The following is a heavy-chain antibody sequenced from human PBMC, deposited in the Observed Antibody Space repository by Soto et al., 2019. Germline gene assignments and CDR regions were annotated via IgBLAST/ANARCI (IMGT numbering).Heavy chain of an antibody. V-gene: IGHV1-18*01. CDR1: GYTFSSYG. D-gene: IGHD1-26*01. Sequence: QVQLVQSGAEVKKPGASVKVSCKASGYTFSSYGISWVRQAPGQGLEWMGWISANNGNTNYAQKVQGRVTMTTDTAKSTAYMELRSLRSDDTAMYYCASGGPGAPFDYWGQGTPVTVSS. J-gene: IGHJ4*02. CDR3: ASGGPGAPFDY. CDR2: ISANNGNT.